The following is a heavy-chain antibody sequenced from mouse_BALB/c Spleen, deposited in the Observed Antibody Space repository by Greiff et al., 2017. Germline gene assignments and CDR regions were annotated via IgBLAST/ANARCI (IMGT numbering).Heavy chain of an antibody. CDR1: GDSITSGY. Sequence: EVKLMESGPSLVKPSQTLSLTCSVTGDSITSGYWNWIRKFPGNKLEYMGYISYSGSTYYNPSLKSRISITRDTSKNQYYLQLNSVTTEDTATYYCARYDYYGSSYPYFDYWGQGTTLTVSS. CDR2: ISYSGST. V-gene: IGHV3-8*02. CDR3: ARYDYYGSSYPYFDY. J-gene: IGHJ2*01. D-gene: IGHD1-1*01.